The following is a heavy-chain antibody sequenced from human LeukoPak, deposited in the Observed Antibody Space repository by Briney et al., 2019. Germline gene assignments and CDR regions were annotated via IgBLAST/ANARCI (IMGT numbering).Heavy chain of an antibody. J-gene: IGHJ5*02. CDR1: GYTFTGYY. CDR3: ARSSPTTVVVPAAINWFDP. Sequence: ASVKVSCKASGYTFTGYYMRWVRQAPGQGLEWMGWINPNSGGTNYAQKFQGRVTMTRDTSISTAYMELSRLRSDDTAVYYCARSSPTTVVVPAAINWFDPWGQGTLVTVSS. V-gene: IGHV1-2*02. CDR2: INPNSGGT. D-gene: IGHD2-2*01.